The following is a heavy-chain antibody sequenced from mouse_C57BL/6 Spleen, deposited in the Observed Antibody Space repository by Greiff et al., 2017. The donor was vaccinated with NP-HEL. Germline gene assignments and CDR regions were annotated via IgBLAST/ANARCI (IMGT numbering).Heavy chain of an antibody. CDR3: ARSGLQALYYYGSSPWFAY. CDR2: IYPGDGDT. V-gene: IGHV1-80*01. D-gene: IGHD1-1*01. J-gene: IGHJ3*01. CDR1: GYAFSSYW. Sequence: QVQLKESGAELVKPGASVKISCKASGYAFSSYWMNWVKQRPGKGLEWIGQIYPGDGDTNYNGKFKGKATLTADKSSSTAYMQLSSLTSEDSAVYFCARSGLQALYYYGSSPWFAYWGQGTLVTVSA.